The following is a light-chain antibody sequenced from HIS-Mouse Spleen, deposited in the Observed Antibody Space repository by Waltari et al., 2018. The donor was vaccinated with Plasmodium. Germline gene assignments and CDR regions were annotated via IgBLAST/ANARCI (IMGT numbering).Light chain of an antibody. J-gene: IGLJ3*02. CDR2: KDS. CDR3: YSAADNNLV. Sequence: TWASSVSVSPGQTARITCSGDVLAKKYARWFQQKPGQAPVLVIYKDSERPSGIPERFSGSSSGTTVTLTISGAQVEDEADYYCYSAADNNLVFGGGTKLTVL. V-gene: IGLV3-27*01. CDR1: VLAKKY.